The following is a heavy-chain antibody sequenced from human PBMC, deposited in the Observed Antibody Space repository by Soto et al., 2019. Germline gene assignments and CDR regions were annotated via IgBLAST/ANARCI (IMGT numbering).Heavy chain of an antibody. Sequence: GGSLRLSCAASGFTFSSYGMHWVRQAPGKGLEWVAVIWYDGSNKYYADSVKGRFTISRDNSKNTLYLQMNSLRAEDTAVYYCARDSAYDLTGTENYYYGMDVWGQGTKVTVSS. CDR1: GFTFSSYG. D-gene: IGHD1-20*01. V-gene: IGHV3-33*01. CDR2: IWYDGSNK. J-gene: IGHJ6*02. CDR3: ARDSAYDLTGTENYYYGMDV.